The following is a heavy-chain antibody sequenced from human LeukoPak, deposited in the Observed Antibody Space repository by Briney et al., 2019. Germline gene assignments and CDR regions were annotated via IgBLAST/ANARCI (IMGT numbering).Heavy chain of an antibody. J-gene: IGHJ4*02. CDR3: ARRFCSHTNCYLLEMFDY. Sequence: PGGSLRLSCAASGFTFSNSWMSWVCQVPGKGLEWVANINQDGSEKYYVESVSGRFTISRDSATKSLYLQMDNLRAEDTALYYSARRFCSHTNCYLLEMFDYWGPGTLVTVST. CDR1: GFTFSNSW. D-gene: IGHD2-2*01. CDR2: INQDGSEK. V-gene: IGHV3-7*01.